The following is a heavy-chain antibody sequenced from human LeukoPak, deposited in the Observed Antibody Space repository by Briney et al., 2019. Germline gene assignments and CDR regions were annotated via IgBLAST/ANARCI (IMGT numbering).Heavy chain of an antibody. V-gene: IGHV3-48*03. CDR1: GFTFSSYE. D-gene: IGHD3-9*01. CDR3: ARDWYDNSDAFDI. Sequence: GGSLRLSCAASGFTFSSYEMNWVRQAPGKGLEWVSYISSSGSTIYYADSLKGRFTISRDNAKNSLYLQMNSLRAEDTAVYYCARDWYDNSDAFDIWGQGTMVTVSS. J-gene: IGHJ3*02. CDR2: ISSSGSTI.